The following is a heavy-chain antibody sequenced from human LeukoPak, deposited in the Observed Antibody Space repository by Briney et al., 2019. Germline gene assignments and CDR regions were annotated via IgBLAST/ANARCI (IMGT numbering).Heavy chain of an antibody. CDR2: INPNSGGT. D-gene: IGHD2-2*02. CDR1: GYTFTGYY. Sequence: ASVKVSCKASGYTFTGYYMHWVRQAPGQGLEWMGWINPNSGGTNYAQKFQGRVTMTRDTSISTAYMELSRLRSDDTAVYYCARSDDCSSTSRYTSIAAAGKIDYWGQGTLVTVSS. J-gene: IGHJ4*02. V-gene: IGHV1-2*02. CDR3: ARSDDCSSTSRYTSIAAAGKIDY.